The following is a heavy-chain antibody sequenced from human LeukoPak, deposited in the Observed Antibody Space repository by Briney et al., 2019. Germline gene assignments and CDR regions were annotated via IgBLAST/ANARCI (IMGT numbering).Heavy chain of an antibody. D-gene: IGHD3-9*01. CDR3: ARGADWSPLDFDF. V-gene: IGHV3-21*06. Sequence: GGSLRLSCVASGFTFSAYNIHWVRQAPGEPLEWVSTISSTRDNYKYYGDSVRGRFTISRDNAKNSVYLQMNSLTVADTAVYFCARGADWSPLDFDFWGRGTQVTVSS. J-gene: IGHJ4*02. CDR2: ISSTRDNYK. CDR1: GFTFSAYN.